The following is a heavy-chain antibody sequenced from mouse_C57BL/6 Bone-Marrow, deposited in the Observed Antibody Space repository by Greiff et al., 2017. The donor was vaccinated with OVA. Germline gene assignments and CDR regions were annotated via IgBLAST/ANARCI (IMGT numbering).Heavy chain of an antibody. J-gene: IGHJ3*01. V-gene: IGHV1-26*01. CDR1: GYTFTDYY. Sequence: EVQLQQSGPELVKPGASVKISCKASGYTFTDYYMNWVKQSHGKSLEWIGDINPNNGGTSYNQKFKGKATLTVDKSSSTAYMELRSLTSEDSAVYYCARRKGYYYGSSFAYWGQGTLVTVSA. CDR3: ARRKGYYYGSSFAY. CDR2: INPNNGGT. D-gene: IGHD1-1*01.